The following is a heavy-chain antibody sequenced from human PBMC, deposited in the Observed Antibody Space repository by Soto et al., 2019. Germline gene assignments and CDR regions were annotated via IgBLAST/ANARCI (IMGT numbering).Heavy chain of an antibody. V-gene: IGHV4-59*01. Sequence: SETLSLTCTVSGGSISSYYWSWIRQPPGKGLEWIGYIYYSGSTNYNPSLKSRVTISVDTSKNQFSLKLSSVTAADTAVYYCARQSRNYGSGSYPSTSIDYWGQGTLVTVSS. D-gene: IGHD3-10*01. J-gene: IGHJ4*02. CDR1: GGSISSYY. CDR3: ARQSRNYGSGSYPSTSIDY. CDR2: IYYSGST.